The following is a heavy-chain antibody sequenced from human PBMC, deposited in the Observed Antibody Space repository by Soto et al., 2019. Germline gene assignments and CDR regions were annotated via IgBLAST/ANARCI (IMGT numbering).Heavy chain of an antibody. Sequence: SVKVSCKTSGGTFSTFDISWVRQAPGQGLEWMGGIIPFFGTAEYSQKFEDRITITADESTNTVYMDLRSLTSEDTAIYYCARTAPMDAGDKYYYDFWGQGALVTVSS. CDR2: IIPFFGTA. J-gene: IGHJ4*02. CDR1: GGTFSTFD. V-gene: IGHV1-69*13. CDR3: ARTAPMDAGDKYYYDF. D-gene: IGHD3-16*01.